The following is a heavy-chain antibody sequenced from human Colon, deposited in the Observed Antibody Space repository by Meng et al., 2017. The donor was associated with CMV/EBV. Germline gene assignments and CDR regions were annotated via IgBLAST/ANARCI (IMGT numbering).Heavy chain of an antibody. D-gene: IGHD6-13*01. CDR2: IGGSDKTT. Sequence: GGSLRLSCAASGITFTTFAMSWVRQAPGRGLEWVSAIGGSDKTTHYADSVKGRFTISRDNSKNTLYLQMNSLRAEDTAVYYCARPARGSTNYYWGQGTLVTVSS. CDR3: ARPARGSTNYY. V-gene: IGHV3-23*01. J-gene: IGHJ4*02. CDR1: GITFTTFA.